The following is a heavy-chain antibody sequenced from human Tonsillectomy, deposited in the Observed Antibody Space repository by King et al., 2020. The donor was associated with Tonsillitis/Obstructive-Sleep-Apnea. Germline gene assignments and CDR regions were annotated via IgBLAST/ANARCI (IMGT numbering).Heavy chain of an antibody. CDR1: GYTFTGYY. V-gene: IGHV1-2*02. CDR3: AREYSSLVGGGEYYDDSMDV. CDR2: INPNSGGT. Sequence: QLVQSGAEVKKPGASVKVSCKASGYTFTGYYMHWVRQAPGQGLEWMGWINPNSGGTNYAQKFKGRVTMTRDTSISTAYMELSRLRSDDTAVYYCAREYSSLVGGGEYYDDSMDVWGEGTPVSVSS. J-gene: IGHJ6*04. D-gene: IGHD3-16*01.